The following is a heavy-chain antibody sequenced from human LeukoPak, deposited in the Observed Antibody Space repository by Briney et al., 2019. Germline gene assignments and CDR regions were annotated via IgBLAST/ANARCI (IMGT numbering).Heavy chain of an antibody. CDR2: INHSGST. CDR3: ARRPSDSSGYRAFQH. Sequence: SETLSLTCAVYGGSFSGYYWSWIRQPPGKGLEWIGEINHSGSTNYNPSLKSRVTISVDTSKNQFSLKLSSVTAADTAVYYCARRPSDSSGYRAFQHWGQGTLVTVSS. J-gene: IGHJ1*01. V-gene: IGHV4-34*01. D-gene: IGHD3-22*01. CDR1: GGSFSGYY.